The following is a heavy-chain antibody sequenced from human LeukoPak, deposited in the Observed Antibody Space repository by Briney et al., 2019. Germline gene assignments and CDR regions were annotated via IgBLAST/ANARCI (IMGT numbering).Heavy chain of an antibody. CDR3: AREATVTTYHGLTDY. CDR1: GYTFTGYY. CDR2: INPNSGGT. Sequence: GASVKVSCKASGYTFTGYYMHWVRQAPGQGLEWMGWINPNSGGTNYARKFQGRVTMTRDTSISTAYMELSRLRSDDTAVYYCAREATVTTYHGLTDYWGQGTLVTVSS. V-gene: IGHV1-2*02. D-gene: IGHD4-17*01. J-gene: IGHJ4*02.